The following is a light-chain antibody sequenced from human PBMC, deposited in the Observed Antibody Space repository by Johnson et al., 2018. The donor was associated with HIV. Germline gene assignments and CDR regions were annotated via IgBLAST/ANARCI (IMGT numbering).Light chain of an antibody. Sequence: QSVLTQPPSVSAAPGQKVTISCSGSSSNIGNKYVSWYQQLPGTAPKLLIYENSKRPSGIPDRFSGSKSGTSATLGITGLQTGDEAVYYCGTWDTSLSAGGVVGAGSKVTVL. CDR2: ENS. CDR1: SSNIGNKY. CDR3: GTWDTSLSAGGV. J-gene: IGLJ1*01. V-gene: IGLV1-51*02.